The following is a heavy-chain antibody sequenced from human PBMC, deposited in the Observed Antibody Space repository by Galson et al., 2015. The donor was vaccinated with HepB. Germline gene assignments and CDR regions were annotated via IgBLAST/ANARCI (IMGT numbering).Heavy chain of an antibody. J-gene: IGHJ6*02. CDR2: ISSNSNSI. CDR3: AGEPSGYSSGWSSYGLDV. V-gene: IGHV3-48*04. Sequence: SLRLSCAASGFTFSSYNMNWVRQAPGKGLEWVSYISSNSNSIYYSDSVKGRFTISRDNAENSLYLQMNSLRAEDTAVYFCAGEPSGYSSGWSSYGLDVWGQGTTVTVSS. D-gene: IGHD6-19*01. CDR1: GFTFSSYN.